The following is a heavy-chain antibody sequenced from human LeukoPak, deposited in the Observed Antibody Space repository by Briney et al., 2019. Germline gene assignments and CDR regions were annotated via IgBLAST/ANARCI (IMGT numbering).Heavy chain of an antibody. V-gene: IGHV1-2*02. CDR2: INPNSGGT. CDR3: AREFRTTTWSYDAFDL. J-gene: IGHJ3*01. CDR1: GYTFTGYY. D-gene: IGHD1/OR15-1a*01. Sequence: ASVKVSCKASGYTFTGYYIHWVRQAPGQGLEWMGWINPNSGGTNYAQKFQDRVTMTRDTSNNTSYMELSRLRSDDTAVYYCAREFRTTTWSYDAFDLWGQGTMVTVSS.